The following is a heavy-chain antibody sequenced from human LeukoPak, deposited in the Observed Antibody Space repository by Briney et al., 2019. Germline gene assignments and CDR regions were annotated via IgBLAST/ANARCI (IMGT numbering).Heavy chain of an antibody. D-gene: IGHD5-18*01. CDR1: GGSISSSSYY. V-gene: IGHV4-39*01. CDR2: IYYSGST. J-gene: IGHJ5*02. CDR3: ARYWGDTAINWFDP. Sequence: PSETPSLTCTVSGGSISSSSYYWGWIRQPPGKGLEWIGSIYYSGSTYYNPSLKSRVAISVDTSKNQFSLKLSSVTAADTAVYYCARYWGDTAINWFDPWGQGTLVTVSS.